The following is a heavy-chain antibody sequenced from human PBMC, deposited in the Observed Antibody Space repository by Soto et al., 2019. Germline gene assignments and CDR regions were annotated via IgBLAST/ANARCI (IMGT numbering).Heavy chain of an antibody. V-gene: IGHV1-69*02. Sequence: QVQLVQSGAEVKKPGSSVKVSCKASGGTFSSYTISWVRQAPGQGLEWMGRIIPILGIANYAQKFQGRVTITADKSTSTAYMELSSLRSEGTAVYYCARGLGVVVAATYFDYWGQGTLVTVSS. D-gene: IGHD2-15*01. CDR3: ARGLGVVVAATYFDY. CDR2: IIPILGIA. CDR1: GGTFSSYT. J-gene: IGHJ4*02.